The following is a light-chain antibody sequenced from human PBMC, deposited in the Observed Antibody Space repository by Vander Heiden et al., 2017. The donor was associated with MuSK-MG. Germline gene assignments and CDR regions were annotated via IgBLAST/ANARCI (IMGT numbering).Light chain of an antibody. CDR2: QNK. Sequence: NFILAQPPSLSESPGKTVTISCTRSSGSIASNYVQWYQQRPGSSPTTIIYQNKERPSGGPDRFSGSIDSSASSASLTISGLETEDESDYYCQSSDSSNHWVFGGGTKLTV. CDR3: QSSDSSNHWV. V-gene: IGLV6-57*01. CDR1: SGSIASNY. J-gene: IGLJ3*02.